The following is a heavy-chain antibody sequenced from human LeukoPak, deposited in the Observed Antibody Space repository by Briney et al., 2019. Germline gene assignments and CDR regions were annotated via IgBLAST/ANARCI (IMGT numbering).Heavy chain of an antibody. CDR3: ARGFYCTSTNCFAQYFDY. CDR1: GYTFTNYD. CDR2: VNPSSGNT. Sequence: ASVKVSCKASGYTFTNYDINWVRQATGQGLEWIGWVNPSSGNTGFAQRFQGRVSMTKDTSIRTVYMELSSLTSEDTGMYYCARGFYCTSTNCFAQYFDYWGQGALVTVSS. D-gene: IGHD2-2*01. J-gene: IGHJ4*02. V-gene: IGHV1-8*01.